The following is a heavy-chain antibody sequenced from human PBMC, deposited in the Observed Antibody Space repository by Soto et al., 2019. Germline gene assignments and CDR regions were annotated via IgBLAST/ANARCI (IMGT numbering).Heavy chain of an antibody. D-gene: IGHD2-2*01. V-gene: IGHV1-46*01. CDR3: ARAARDIVVVPAAIYYYYYYMDV. Sequence: ASVKVSCKASGYTFTSYYMHWGRQAPGQGLEWMGIINPSGGSTSYAQKFQGRVTMTRNTSTSTVYMELSSLRSEDTAVYYCARAARDIVVVPAAIYYYYYYMDVWGKGTTVTVSS. CDR2: INPSGGST. J-gene: IGHJ6*03. CDR1: GYTFTSYY.